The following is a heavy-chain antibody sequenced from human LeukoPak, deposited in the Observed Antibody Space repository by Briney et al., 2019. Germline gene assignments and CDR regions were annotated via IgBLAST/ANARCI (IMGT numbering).Heavy chain of an antibody. Sequence: ASVKVSCKASGYTFTSYGISWVRQAPGQGLEWMGWISPYNGNTNYAQKLQGRVTMTTDTSTSTAYMELRSLRSDDTAVYYCARGNYDSWSEYFQHWGQGTLVTVSS. CDR3: ARGNYDSWSEYFQH. CDR2: ISPYNGNT. CDR1: GYTFTSYG. V-gene: IGHV1-18*01. D-gene: IGHD3-22*01. J-gene: IGHJ1*01.